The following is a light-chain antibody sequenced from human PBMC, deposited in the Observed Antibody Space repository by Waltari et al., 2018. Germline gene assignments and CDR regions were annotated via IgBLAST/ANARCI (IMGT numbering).Light chain of an antibody. CDR1: PSVLYSSNNKNY. Sequence: DIVMTQAPDSPAVSLGTRAPITCKSSPSVLYSSNNKNYLAWYQQKPGQPPKLLIYWASTRESGVPDRFSGSGSGTDFTLTISSLQAEDVAVYYCQQYYSTPYTFGQGTKLEIK. J-gene: IGKJ2*01. V-gene: IGKV4-1*01. CDR3: QQYYSTPYT. CDR2: WAS.